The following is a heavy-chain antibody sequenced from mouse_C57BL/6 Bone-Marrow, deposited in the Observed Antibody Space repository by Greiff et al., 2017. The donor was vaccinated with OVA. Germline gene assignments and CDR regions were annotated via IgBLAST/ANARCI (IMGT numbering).Heavy chain of an antibody. Sequence: VQLVESGPGLVQPSQSLSITCTVSGFSLTSYGVHWVRQSPGKGLEWLGVIWRGGSTDYNAAFMSRLSITKDNSTSQVFFKMNSLQADDTAIYYCAKNSSFYYYGSSYWGQGTTLTVSS. CDR1: GFSLTSYG. CDR3: AKNSSFYYYGSSY. CDR2: IWRGGST. D-gene: IGHD1-1*01. J-gene: IGHJ2*01. V-gene: IGHV2-5*01.